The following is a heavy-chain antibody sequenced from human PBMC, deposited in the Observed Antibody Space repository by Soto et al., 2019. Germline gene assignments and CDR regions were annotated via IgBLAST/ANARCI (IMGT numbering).Heavy chain of an antibody. D-gene: IGHD3-22*01. Sequence: SETLSLTCAVSGYSISSGYYWGWIRQPPGKGLEWIGSIYHSGSTYYNPSLKSRVTISVDTSKNQFSLKLSSVTAADTAVYYCARAGQNRGYEYNWFDPWGQGTLVTVSS. CDR2: IYHSGST. CDR1: GYSISSGYY. V-gene: IGHV4-38-2*01. J-gene: IGHJ5*02. CDR3: ARAGQNRGYEYNWFDP.